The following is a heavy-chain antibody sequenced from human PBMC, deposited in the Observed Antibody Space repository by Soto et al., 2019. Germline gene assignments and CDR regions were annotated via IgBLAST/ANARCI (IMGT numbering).Heavy chain of an antibody. CDR1: GGTFSGYY. V-gene: IGHV4-34*01. Sequence: PSETLSLTCAVYGGTFSGYYWSWIRQPPGKGLEWIGEINHSGSTNYNPTLKSRVTISVDTSKNQFSLKLSPVTAADTAVYYCARVRSYYDILSGYNYYDYIDVWGKGTTVTVSS. CDR3: ARVRSYYDILSGYNYYDYIDV. CDR2: INHSGST. D-gene: IGHD3-9*01. J-gene: IGHJ6*03.